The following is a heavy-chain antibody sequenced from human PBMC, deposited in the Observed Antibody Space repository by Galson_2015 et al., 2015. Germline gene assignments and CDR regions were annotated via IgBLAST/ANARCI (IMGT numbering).Heavy chain of an antibody. CDR1: GFTFSSYG. V-gene: IGHV3-33*01. CDR3: ARASYYYDSSGYYYVNCAGMDV. CDR2: IWYDGSNK. D-gene: IGHD3-22*01. J-gene: IGHJ6*02. Sequence: SLRLSCAASGFTFSSYGMHWVRQAPGKGLEWVAVIWYDGSNKYYADSVKGRFTISRDNSKNTLYLQMNSLRAEDTAVYYCARASYYYDSSGYYYVNCAGMDVWGQGTTVTVSS.